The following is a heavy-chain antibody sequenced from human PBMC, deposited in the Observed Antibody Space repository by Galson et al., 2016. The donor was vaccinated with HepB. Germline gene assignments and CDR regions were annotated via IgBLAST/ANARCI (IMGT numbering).Heavy chain of an antibody. CDR3: ARVYGGYINY. D-gene: IGHD5-12*01. CDR2: ISGSGSSP. CDR1: GFIFSNYA. Sequence: SLRLSCAASGFIFSNYAMSWVRQAPGRGLEWVSDISGSGSSPYYADSVKGRFTISRDNSKNTLSLQMTSLRAEDTAVYYCARVYGGYINYWGQGTLVTVSS. J-gene: IGHJ4*02. V-gene: IGHV3-23*01.